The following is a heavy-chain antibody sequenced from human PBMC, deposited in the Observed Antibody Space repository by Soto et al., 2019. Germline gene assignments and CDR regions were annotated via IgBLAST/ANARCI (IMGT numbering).Heavy chain of an antibody. CDR2: ISYDGSNK. CDR1: GFTFSSYG. V-gene: IGHV3-30*18. Sequence: QVQLVESGGGVVQPGRSLRLSCAASGFTFSSYGMHWVRQAPGKGLEWVAVISYDGSNKYYADSVKGRFTISRDNSKNTLYLQMNRLRAQDTAVYYCAKEGQYYDILTGYRSYYGMDVWGQGTTVTVSS. J-gene: IGHJ6*02. D-gene: IGHD3-9*01. CDR3: AKEGQYYDILTGYRSYYGMDV.